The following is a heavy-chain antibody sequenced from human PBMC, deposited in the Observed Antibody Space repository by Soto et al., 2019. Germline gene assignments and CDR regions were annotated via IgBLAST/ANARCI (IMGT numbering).Heavy chain of an antibody. V-gene: IGHV3-48*02. CDR1: GLTFSSYS. CDR2: IRSGSAAK. Sequence: ESGGGLVQRGGSLRLSCAASGLTFSSYSMNWVRQAPGKGLEWVSYIRSGSAAKYYADSVKGRFTISRDNAKNSLFLQMNSLRDEDTAVYYCVRGSDIFDIWGQGTMITVSS. J-gene: IGHJ3*02. D-gene: IGHD2-15*01. CDR3: VRGSDIFDI.